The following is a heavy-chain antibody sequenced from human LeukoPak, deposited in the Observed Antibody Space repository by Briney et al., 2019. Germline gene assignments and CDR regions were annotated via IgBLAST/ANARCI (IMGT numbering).Heavy chain of an antibody. CDR2: IYHSGST. Sequence: KTSGTLSLTCTVSGYSISSGYYWGWIRQPPGKGLEWIGSIYHSGSTYYDPSLKSRVTISVDTSKNQFSLKLSSVTAADTAVYYCATGRWPQQRRFDYWGQGTLVTVSS. J-gene: IGHJ4*02. CDR1: GYSISSGYY. D-gene: IGHD5-24*01. V-gene: IGHV4-38-2*02. CDR3: ATGRWPQQRRFDY.